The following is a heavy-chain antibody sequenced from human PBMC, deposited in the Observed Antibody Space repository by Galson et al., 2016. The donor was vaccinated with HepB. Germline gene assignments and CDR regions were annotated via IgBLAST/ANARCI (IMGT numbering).Heavy chain of an antibody. D-gene: IGHD3/OR15-3a*01. CDR3: AKVMARTGYYFAPLFDS. J-gene: IGHJ4*02. Sequence: SLRLSCAASGFTFSAYAMTWVRQTPGKGLEWVSAISGRADTTYYADSVKGRFTVSRDNSKNTLSLEMNNLRADDTAIYYCAKVMARTGYYFAPLFDSWGQGTLVTVFS. CDR2: ISGRADTT. CDR1: GFTFSAYA. V-gene: IGHV3-23*01.